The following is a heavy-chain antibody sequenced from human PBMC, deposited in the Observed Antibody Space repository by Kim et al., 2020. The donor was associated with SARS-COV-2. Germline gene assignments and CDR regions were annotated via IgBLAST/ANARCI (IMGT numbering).Heavy chain of an antibody. D-gene: IGHD3-16*01. CDR2: SEK. CDR3: ARGGHPDFDY. Sequence: SEKYYVDSVKGRFTSSRDNAKNSLYLQMNSLRAEDTAVYYCARGGHPDFDYWGQGTLVTVSS. V-gene: IGHV3-7*01. J-gene: IGHJ4*02.